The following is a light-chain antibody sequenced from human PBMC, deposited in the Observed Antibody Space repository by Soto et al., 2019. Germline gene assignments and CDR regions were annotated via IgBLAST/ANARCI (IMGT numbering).Light chain of an antibody. J-gene: IGLJ1*01. V-gene: IGLV2-8*01. CDR1: SNDVGGYNF. CDR3: SSYAGNNIFYV. Sequence: ALAQPPSASGSPGQSVTISCAGTSNDVGGYNFVSWYQQHPGKAPKLMIFEVSKRPSGVPDRFSGSKFGNTASLTVSGLQAEDEADYYCSSYAGNNIFYVFGTGTKVTVL. CDR2: EVS.